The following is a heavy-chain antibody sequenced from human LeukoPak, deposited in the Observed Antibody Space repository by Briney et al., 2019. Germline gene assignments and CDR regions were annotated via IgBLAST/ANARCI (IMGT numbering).Heavy chain of an antibody. CDR1: GYTFIAYY. J-gene: IGHJ4*02. CDR2: INPNSGDT. V-gene: IGHV1-2*02. CDR3: ARDAVRLSRVAAHFDS. Sequence: ASVKVSCKSSGYTFIAYYMHWVRQAPGQGLEWMGWINPNSGDTNYGQKFQGRVTMTRDTSIRTAYMELSGLRFDDTAVYFCARDAVRLSRVAAHFDSWGQGTLVTVSS. D-gene: IGHD6-19*01.